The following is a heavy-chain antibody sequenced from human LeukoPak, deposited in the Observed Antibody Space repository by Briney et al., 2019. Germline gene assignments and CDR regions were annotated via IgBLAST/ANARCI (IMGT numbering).Heavy chain of an antibody. V-gene: IGHV5-51*01. J-gene: IGHJ4*02. CDR1: EYTFTKYW. CDR2: IYPGDSDT. D-gene: IGHD5-18*01. CDR3: ARHTAMARGCDY. Sequence: GESLQISCKGSEYTFTKYWIGWARQMPGRGLEWMGIIYPGDSDTRYSPSFQGRVTISTDKSISTAYLQWSSLRASDTAMYYCARHTAMARGCDYWGQGTLVTVSS.